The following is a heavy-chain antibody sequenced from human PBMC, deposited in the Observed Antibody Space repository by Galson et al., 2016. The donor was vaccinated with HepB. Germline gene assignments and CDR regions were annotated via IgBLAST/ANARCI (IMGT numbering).Heavy chain of an antibody. Sequence: SVKVSCKASGYTFTRFFIHWVRQAPGHGLEWMGWINAGKGNTKYSQKFQGRVTITRDTSANTAYMELSSLTSEDTALYYCARGAYYFYGIDLWGQGTTVTVSS. D-gene: IGHD3-10*01. CDR1: GYTFTRFF. V-gene: IGHV1-3*01. J-gene: IGHJ6*02. CDR3: ARGAYYFYGIDL. CDR2: INAGKGNT.